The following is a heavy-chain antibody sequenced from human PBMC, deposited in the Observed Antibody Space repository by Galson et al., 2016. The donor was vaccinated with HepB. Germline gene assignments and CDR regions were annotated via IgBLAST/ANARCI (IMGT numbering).Heavy chain of an antibody. V-gene: IGHV4-39*07. D-gene: IGHD3/OR15-3a*01. Sequence: SETLSLTCTVSGGAISSSSYYWVWIRQPPGKGLEWIGSFYYSGSTYYNPSLKSRVTISLDTSKNQFSLKLSSVTAADTAVYYCAREVELDTIYAFDIWGQGTMVTVSS. CDR1: GGAISSSSYY. J-gene: IGHJ3*02. CDR3: AREVELDTIYAFDI. CDR2: FYYSGST.